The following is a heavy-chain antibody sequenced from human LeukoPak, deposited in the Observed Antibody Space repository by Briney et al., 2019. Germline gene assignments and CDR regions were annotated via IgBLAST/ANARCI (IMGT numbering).Heavy chain of an antibody. CDR2: IYYSGST. CDR3: ARRAVTMGYYYYYMDV. CDR1: GGSISSSSYY. V-gene: IGHV4-39*01. D-gene: IGHD4-11*01. J-gene: IGHJ6*03. Sequence: SETLSLTCTVSGGSISSSSYYWGWIRQPPGKGLEWIGSIYYSGSTYYNPSLKSRVTISVDTSKNQFSLKLSSVTAADTAGYYCARRAVTMGYYYYYMDVWGKGTTVTVSS.